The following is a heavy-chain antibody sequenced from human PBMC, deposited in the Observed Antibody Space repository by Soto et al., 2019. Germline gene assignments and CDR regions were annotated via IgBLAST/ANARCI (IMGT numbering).Heavy chain of an antibody. V-gene: IGHV3-73*01. CDR3: SRKVDSSGYGVDV. J-gene: IGHJ6*02. CDR2: IRSKANSYAT. Sequence: GGSLRLSCAASGFTFSGSAMHWVRQASGKGLEWVGRIRSKANSYATAYAASVKGRFTISRDDSKDTAYLQMNSLTTEDTAVYYCSRKVDSSGYGVDVWGQGTSVTVSS. CDR1: GFTFSGSA. D-gene: IGHD6-25*01.